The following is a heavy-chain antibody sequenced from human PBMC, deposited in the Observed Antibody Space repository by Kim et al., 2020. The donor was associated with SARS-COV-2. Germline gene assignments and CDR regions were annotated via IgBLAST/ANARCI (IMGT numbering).Heavy chain of an antibody. CDR1: GGSLSSFIW. V-gene: IGHV4-4*02. D-gene: IGHD2-15*01. CDR3: ARADARALLFHL. Sequence: SETLSLTCTVSGGSLSSFIWWSWVRQPPGQGLEWIGGIYHSGSTSYNPSLKSRVTMSLDKTKNQFSLRLSSVTAADTAVYSCARADARALLFHLWAPGT. J-gene: IGHJ5*02. CDR2: IYHSGST.